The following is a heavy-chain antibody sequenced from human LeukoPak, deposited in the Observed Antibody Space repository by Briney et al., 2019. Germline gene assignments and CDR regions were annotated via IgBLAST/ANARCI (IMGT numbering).Heavy chain of an antibody. CDR1: GFTFSSYW. CDR2: INSDGSST. V-gene: IGHV3-74*01. Sequence: GGSLRLSCAASGFTFSSYWMHWVRQDQGRGLVWVSRINSDGSSTSYADSVKGRFTISRDNAKNTLYLQMNSLRAEDAAVYYCARGNSRLDVWGQGTTVTVSS. J-gene: IGHJ6*02. CDR3: ARGNSRLDV. D-gene: IGHD6-13*01.